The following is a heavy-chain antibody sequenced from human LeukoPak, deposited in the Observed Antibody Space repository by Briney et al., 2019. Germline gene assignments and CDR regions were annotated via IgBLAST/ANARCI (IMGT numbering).Heavy chain of an antibody. J-gene: IGHJ4*02. D-gene: IGHD2-2*01. CDR1: GYTFTSNF. CDR3: ARGYCSSASCSPGAY. V-gene: IGHV1-46*03. CDR2: INPIGGDT. Sequence: ASVKVSCXASGYTFTSNFMYWVRQAPGQGLEWMGLINPIGGDTNYAQKFQGRVTMTRDTSTSTVYMELSSLRSEDTALYYCARGYCSSASCSPGAYWGQGTLVTVSS.